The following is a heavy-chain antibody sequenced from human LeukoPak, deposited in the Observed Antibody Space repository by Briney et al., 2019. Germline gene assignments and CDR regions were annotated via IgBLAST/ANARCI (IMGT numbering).Heavy chain of an antibody. J-gene: IGHJ4*02. CDR3: ARGDFWSGYQRQSPLNY. Sequence: SVKVSCKASGGTFSSYAISWVRQAPGQGLEWMGGIIPIFGTANYAQKFQGRVTVTADESTSTAYMELSSLRSEDAAVYYCARGDFWSGYQRQSPLNYWGQGTLVTVSS. CDR1: GGTFSSYA. V-gene: IGHV1-69*13. D-gene: IGHD3-3*01. CDR2: IIPIFGTA.